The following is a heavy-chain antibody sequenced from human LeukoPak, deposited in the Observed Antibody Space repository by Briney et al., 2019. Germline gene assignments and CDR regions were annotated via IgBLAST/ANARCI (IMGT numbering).Heavy chain of an antibody. CDR2: ITGSGDST. J-gene: IGHJ3*02. CDR1: GFTFSSYA. Sequence: GGSLRLSCAASGFTFSSYAMSWVRQAPGKGLEWLSGITGSGDSTYYADSVKGRFTVSRDNSKSTLYLQMNSLRAEDTAVYYRAKGRSSSTHDAFDIWGQGTMVTVSS. D-gene: IGHD6-6*01. V-gene: IGHV3-23*01. CDR3: AKGRSSSTHDAFDI.